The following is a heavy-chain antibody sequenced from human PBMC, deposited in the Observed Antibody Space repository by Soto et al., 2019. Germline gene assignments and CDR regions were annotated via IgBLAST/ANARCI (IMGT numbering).Heavy chain of an antibody. CDR3: ARRDTSGFLRYFDN. J-gene: IGHJ4*02. CDR1: GGTLSSFINYP. D-gene: IGHD3-3*01. Sequence: SVKVSCKASGGTLSSFINYPINWVRKAPGQGLEWMGGIVPNVGTVNYAQKFQGRVTITADKSTGTAYMELSSLRSEDTALYYCARRDTSGFLRYFDNWGQGTLVTVSS. V-gene: IGHV1-69*06. CDR2: IVPNVGTV.